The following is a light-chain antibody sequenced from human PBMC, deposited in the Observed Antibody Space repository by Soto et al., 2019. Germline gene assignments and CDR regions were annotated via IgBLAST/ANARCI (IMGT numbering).Light chain of an antibody. J-gene: IGLJ1*01. V-gene: IGLV2-14*01. CDR1: RTDVGGYNF. CDR2: EVS. CDR3: CSYVSSKTYV. Sequence: QSVLTQPASVSGSPGQSITISCTGTRTDVGGYNFVPWYQQHPGKAPKLIIYEVSNRPSGVSNRFSGSKSDNTASLTISGLQAEEEADYYCCSYVSSKTYVYGTGTKVTVL.